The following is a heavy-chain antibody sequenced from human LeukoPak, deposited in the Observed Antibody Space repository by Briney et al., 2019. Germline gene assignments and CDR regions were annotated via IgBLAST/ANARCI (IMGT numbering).Heavy chain of an antibody. J-gene: IGHJ5*02. V-gene: IGHV3-64*01. Sequence: GGSLRLSCAASGFTFSSYAMHWVRQAPGKGLEYVSAISSNGGSTYYANSVKGRFTISRDSSKNTLYLQMGSLRAEDMAVYYCARSRLAAAGKNWFDPWGQGTLVTVSS. CDR2: ISSNGGST. CDR1: GFTFSSYA. CDR3: ARSRLAAAGKNWFDP. D-gene: IGHD6-13*01.